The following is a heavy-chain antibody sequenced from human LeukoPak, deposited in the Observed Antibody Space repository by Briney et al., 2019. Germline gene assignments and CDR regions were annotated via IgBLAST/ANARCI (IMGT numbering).Heavy chain of an antibody. CDR2: IYSGGST. CDR3: ARVGVDCSGGSCYSAYYYYYMDV. Sequence: GGSLRLSCAASGFTVSSNYMSWVRQAPGKGLEWVSVIYSGGSTYYADSVKGRFTISRDNSKNTLYLQMNSLRAEDTAVYYCARVGVDCSGGSCYSAYYYYYMDVWAKGPRSPSP. J-gene: IGHJ6*03. D-gene: IGHD2-15*01. V-gene: IGHV3-66*01. CDR1: GFTVSSNY.